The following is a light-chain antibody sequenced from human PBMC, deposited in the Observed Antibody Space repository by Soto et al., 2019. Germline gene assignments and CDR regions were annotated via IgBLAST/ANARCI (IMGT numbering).Light chain of an antibody. J-gene: IGKJ3*01. Sequence: EIVLTQSPATLSLSPGERATLSCRASQSVSSYLAWYQQKPGQAPRLLISDASNRATGIPARFSGSGSGTAFTRTTSSLEPEDFAVYYCQQRSNWLFTFGPGTKVDIK. CDR2: DAS. CDR1: QSVSSY. CDR3: QQRSNWLFT. V-gene: IGKV3-11*01.